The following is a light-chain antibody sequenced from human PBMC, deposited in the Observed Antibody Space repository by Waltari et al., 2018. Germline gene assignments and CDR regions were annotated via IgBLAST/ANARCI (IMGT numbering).Light chain of an antibody. V-gene: IGLV1-40*01. CDR2: ENN. J-gene: IGLJ2*01. CDR3: SAWDSSLSTVL. CDR1: SSNIGAGYN. Sequence: QSVLTQPPSASGAPGQRVTISCTGSSSNIGAGYNVSWYQQFPRTAPKLLIYENNKRPSGVSDRFSGSKSGTSASLTITGLQSEDEADYYCSAWDSSLSTVLFGGGTRLTVL.